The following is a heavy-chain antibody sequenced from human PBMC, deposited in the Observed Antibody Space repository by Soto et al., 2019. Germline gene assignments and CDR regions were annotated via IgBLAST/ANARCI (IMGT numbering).Heavy chain of an antibody. CDR2: IYPGDSET. V-gene: IGHV5-51*01. CDR1: GYTFTNYW. J-gene: IGHJ6*02. CDR3: ARGGYCSSSTSCADYYYYGMDV. Sequence: LGESLKISCKGSGYTFTNYWIGWVRQMPGKGLEWMGVIYPGDSETRYSPSFQGQVTISADKSTSTAHLQWNSLKASDTAMYYCARGGYCSSSTSCADYYYYGMDVWGQGTTVTVSS. D-gene: IGHD2-2*01.